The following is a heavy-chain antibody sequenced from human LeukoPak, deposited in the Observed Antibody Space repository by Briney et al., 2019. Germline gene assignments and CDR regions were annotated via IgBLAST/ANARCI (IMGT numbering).Heavy chain of an antibody. D-gene: IGHD6-13*01. V-gene: IGHV5-51*01. J-gene: IGHJ4*02. CDR3: TRPGPVYSSSWYPLTN. CDR2: IYPGDSDT. Sequence: GESLKISCKGSGYSFTNYWIAWVRQMPGKGLEWMGIIYPGDSDTRYSPSFQGQVTISADKSISTAYLQWSSLKASDTAMYYCTRPGPVYSSSWYPLTNWGQGTLVTVSS. CDR1: GYSFTNYW.